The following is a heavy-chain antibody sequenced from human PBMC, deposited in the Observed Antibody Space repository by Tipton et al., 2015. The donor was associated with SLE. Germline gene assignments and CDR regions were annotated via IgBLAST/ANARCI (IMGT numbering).Heavy chain of an antibody. CDR3: ARYSLRLLEWLEGGDDAFDI. V-gene: IGHV1-69*01. Sequence: QLVQSGAEVKKPGSSVKVSCKASGGTFSSYAISWVRQAPGQGLEWMGGIIPIFGTANYAQKFQGRVTITADESTSTAYMELSSLRSEDTAVYYCARYSLRLLEWLEGGDDAFDIWGQGTKVTVSS. CDR1: GGTFSSYA. J-gene: IGHJ3*02. D-gene: IGHD3-3*01. CDR2: IIPIFGTA.